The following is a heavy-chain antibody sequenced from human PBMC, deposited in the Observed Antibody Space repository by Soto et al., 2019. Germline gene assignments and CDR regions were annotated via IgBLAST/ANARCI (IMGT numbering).Heavy chain of an antibody. D-gene: IGHD2-15*01. CDR1: GFTFSNAW. CDR3: TTDPFSRVYCSGGSCLQKIDY. V-gene: IGHV3-15*07. Sequence: GGSLRLSCAASGFTFSNAWMNWVRQAPGKGLEWVGRIKSKTDGGTTDYAAPVKGRFTISRDDSKNTLYLQMNSLKTEDTAVYYCTTDPFSRVYCSGGSCLQKIDYWGQGTLVTVSS. J-gene: IGHJ4*02. CDR2: IKSKTDGGTT.